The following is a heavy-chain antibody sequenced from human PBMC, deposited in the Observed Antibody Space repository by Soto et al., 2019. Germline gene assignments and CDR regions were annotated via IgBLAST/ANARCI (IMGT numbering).Heavy chain of an antibody. CDR3: ARDSEPAVAASAPSLGGY. V-gene: IGHV3-30-3*01. CDR2: ISYDGSNK. J-gene: IGHJ4*02. Sequence: QVQLVESGGGVVQPGRSLRLSCAASGFTFSSYAMHWVRQAPGKGLEWVAVISYDGSNKYYADSVKGRFTISRDNSKNTRYLQMNSLRAEDTAVYYCARDSEPAVAASAPSLGGYWGQGTLVTVSS. D-gene: IGHD6-19*01. CDR1: GFTFSSYA.